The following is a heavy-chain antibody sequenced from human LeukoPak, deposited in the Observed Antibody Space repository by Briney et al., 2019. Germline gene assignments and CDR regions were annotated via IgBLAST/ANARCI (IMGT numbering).Heavy chain of an antibody. D-gene: IGHD3-10*01. Sequence: GGSLRLSCAASGFTFSSFGTSWVRQAPGKGLEWVSAISGSGGSTYYADSVKGRFTISRDNSKNTLYLQMNSLRAEDTAVYYCAKSMVRGVIMDDAFDIWGQGTMVTVSS. V-gene: IGHV3-23*01. CDR1: GFTFSSFG. CDR3: AKSMVRGVIMDDAFDI. CDR2: ISGSGGST. J-gene: IGHJ3*02.